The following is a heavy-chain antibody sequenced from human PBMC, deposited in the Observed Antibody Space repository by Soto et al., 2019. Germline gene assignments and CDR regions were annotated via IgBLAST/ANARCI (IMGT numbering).Heavy chain of an antibody. CDR1: GFNFSSYW. J-gene: IGHJ4*02. Sequence: GRPLRVSCAAYGFNFSSYWIHWVRQAKGKGLVWVAVINGDGSSTACGVFVKGRFTVSRGNARKMLYLQLNSLGVEDKAVYFCVRATAVPFDRWGQGTLVTLS. D-gene: IGHD2-2*01. V-gene: IGHV3-74*03. CDR3: VRATAVPFDR. CDR2: INGDGSST.